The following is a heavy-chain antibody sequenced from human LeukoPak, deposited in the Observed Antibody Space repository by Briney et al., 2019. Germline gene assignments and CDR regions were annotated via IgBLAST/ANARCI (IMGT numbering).Heavy chain of an antibody. CDR1: GDSITSSSYY. CDR3: ARGYYGTFEF. V-gene: IGHV4-39*01. CDR2: VFQDVAT. D-gene: IGHD3-10*01. J-gene: IGHJ4*02. Sequence: SETLSLTCTVSGDSITSSSYYWAWIRQPPGKGLEWIGSVFQDVATYYNPSLQSRVTMSIDTSKNQCSLKLSSVTAADTAVYYCARGYYGTFEFWGQGTLVPVSP.